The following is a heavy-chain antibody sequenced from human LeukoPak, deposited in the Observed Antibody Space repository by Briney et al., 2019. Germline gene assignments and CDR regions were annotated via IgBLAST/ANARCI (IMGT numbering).Heavy chain of an antibody. Sequence: SDTLSLTCTVSGGSISGFYWGWIRQPPGKGLEWIGFIYYSGSANYNPSLKSRVTMSVDTSKNQFSLKLGSVTAADTAFYYCARDRDSSGWFDYWGQGTLVTVSS. CDR2: IYYSGSA. CDR1: GGSISGFY. CDR3: ARDRDSSGWFDY. V-gene: IGHV4-59*01. J-gene: IGHJ4*02. D-gene: IGHD6-19*01.